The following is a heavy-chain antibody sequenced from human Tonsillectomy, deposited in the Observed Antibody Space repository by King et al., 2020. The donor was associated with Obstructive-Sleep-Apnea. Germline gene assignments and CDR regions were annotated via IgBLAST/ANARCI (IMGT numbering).Heavy chain of an antibody. J-gene: IGHJ4*02. Sequence: VQLVESGGGVVQPGRSLRLSCAASGFIFSSYGMHWVRQAPGKGLEWVAVISYDGSNKYYADSVKGRFTISRDNSKNTLYLQMNSLRAEDTAVYYCASTAAGIDYWGQGTLVTVSS. CDR3: ASTAAGIDY. D-gene: IGHD6-13*01. CDR2: ISYDGSNK. V-gene: IGHV3-30*03. CDR1: GFIFSSYG.